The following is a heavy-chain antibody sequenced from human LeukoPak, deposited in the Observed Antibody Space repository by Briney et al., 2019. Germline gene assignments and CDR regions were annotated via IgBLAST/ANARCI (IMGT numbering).Heavy chain of an antibody. J-gene: IGHJ4*02. CDR3: ARLRGYCSSTSCPGAFDY. CDR1: GFTFSSYA. CDR2: ISSSSSYI. V-gene: IGHV3-21*01. D-gene: IGHD2-2*01. Sequence: KTGGSLRLSCAASGFTFSSYAMSWVRQAPGKGLEWVSSISSSSSYIYYADSVKGRFTISRDNAKNSLYLQMNSLRAEDTAVYYCARLRGYCSSTSCPGAFDYWGQGTLVTVSS.